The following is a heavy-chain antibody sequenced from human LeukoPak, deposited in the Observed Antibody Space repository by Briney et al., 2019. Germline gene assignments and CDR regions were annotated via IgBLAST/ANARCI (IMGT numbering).Heavy chain of an antibody. CDR2: ISYDGSNK. V-gene: IGHV3-30*18. CDR3: AKDRVYSSTSYFDY. J-gene: IGHJ4*02. Sequence: GGSLRLSCAASGFTFSSYGMHWVRQAPGKGLEWVAVISYDGSNKYYADSVKGRFTISRDNSKNTLYLQMNSLRAEDTAVYYCAKDRVYSSTSYFDYWGQGTLVTVSS. CDR1: GFTFSSYG. D-gene: IGHD6-13*01.